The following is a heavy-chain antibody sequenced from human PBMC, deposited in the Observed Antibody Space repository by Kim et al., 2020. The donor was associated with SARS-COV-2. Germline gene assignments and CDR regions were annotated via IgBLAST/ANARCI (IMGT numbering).Heavy chain of an antibody. CDR3: ASSRYSSSWYRNYYYYYGMDV. Sequence: ASVKVSCKASGYTFTSYYMHWVRQAPGQGLEWMGIINPSGGSTSYAQKFQGRVTMTRDTSTSTVYMELSSLRSEDTAVYYCASSRYSSSWYRNYYYYYGMDVWGQGTTVTVSS. CDR2: INPSGGST. CDR1: GYTFTSYY. J-gene: IGHJ6*02. V-gene: IGHV1-46*01. D-gene: IGHD6-13*01.